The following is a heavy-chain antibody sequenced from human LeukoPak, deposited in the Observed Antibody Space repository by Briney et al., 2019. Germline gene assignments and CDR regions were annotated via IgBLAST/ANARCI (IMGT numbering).Heavy chain of an antibody. Sequence: SETLSLTCAVSGGSITSSKWWSWARQPPGKGLEWIGEISHTRSINYNPSLKSRVTMSVDKSKNQFSLNLTSVTAADTAVYSCARQVTTLWYFDLWGRGTLVTVSS. V-gene: IGHV4-4*02. CDR2: ISHTRSI. CDR1: GGSITSSKW. CDR3: ARQVTTLWYFDL. D-gene: IGHD2-21*02. J-gene: IGHJ2*01.